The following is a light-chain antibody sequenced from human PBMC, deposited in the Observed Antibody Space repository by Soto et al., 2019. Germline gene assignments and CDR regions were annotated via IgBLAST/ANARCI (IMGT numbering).Light chain of an antibody. CDR2: GAS. Sequence: EIVMKQSPATLSVSTGERATLSCRASQSVSSNLAWYQQKPGQAPRLLIYGASTRATGIPARFSGSGSGTEFTLTISSLQSEDFAVYYCHQYGSSPFTFGPGTKVDI. V-gene: IGKV3D-15*02. CDR3: HQYGSSPFT. CDR1: QSVSSN. J-gene: IGKJ3*01.